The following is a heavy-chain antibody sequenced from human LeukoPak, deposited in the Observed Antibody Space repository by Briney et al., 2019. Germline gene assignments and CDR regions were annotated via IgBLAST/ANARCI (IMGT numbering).Heavy chain of an antibody. J-gene: IGHJ3*02. CDR3: ARVSGGGAFDI. D-gene: IGHD4-23*01. CDR2: IYYSGST. Sequence: SETLSLTCTVSGGSISSYYWSWLRQPPGKGLEGIGYIYYSGSTNYNPSLKSRVTISVDTSKNQFSLKLSSMTAADTAVYYCARVSGGGAFDIWGQGTMVTVSS. CDR1: GGSISSYY. V-gene: IGHV4-59*01.